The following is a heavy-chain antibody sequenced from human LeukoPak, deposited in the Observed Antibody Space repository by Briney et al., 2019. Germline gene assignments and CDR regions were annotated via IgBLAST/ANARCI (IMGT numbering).Heavy chain of an antibody. V-gene: IGHV3-21*01. J-gene: IGHJ3*02. CDR1: GFTFSSYS. Sequence: PGGSLRLSCAASGFTFSSYSMNWVRQAPGKGLEWVSSISSSSTYIYYADSVKGRFTISRDNAKNSLYLQMNSLRAEDTAVYYCAREVGSSGYPYDAFDISGQGTMVTVSS. CDR2: ISSSSTYI. D-gene: IGHD3-22*01. CDR3: AREVGSSGYPYDAFDI.